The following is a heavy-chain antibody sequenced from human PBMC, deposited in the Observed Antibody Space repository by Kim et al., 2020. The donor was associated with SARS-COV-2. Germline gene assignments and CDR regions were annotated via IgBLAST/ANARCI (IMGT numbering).Heavy chain of an antibody. CDR1: GYSFTSYW. CDR3: ARFNSGYNYYYYGMDV. Sequence: GESLKISCKGSGYSFTSYWISWVRQMPGKGLEWMGRIDPSDSYTNYSPSFQGHVTISADKSISTAYLQWSSLKASDTAMYYCARFNSGYNYYYYGMDVWGQGTTVTVSS. J-gene: IGHJ6*02. D-gene: IGHD3-22*01. V-gene: IGHV5-10-1*01. CDR2: IDPSDSYT.